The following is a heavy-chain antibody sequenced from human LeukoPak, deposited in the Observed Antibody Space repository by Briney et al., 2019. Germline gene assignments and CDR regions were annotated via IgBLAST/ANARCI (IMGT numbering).Heavy chain of an antibody. CDR3: ATIFGVVIKGVPFDY. V-gene: IGHV3-30*03. CDR1: GFTFSSYG. J-gene: IGHJ4*02. Sequence: PGRSLRLSCAASGFTFSSYGMHWVRQAPGKGLEWVAVISYDGSNKYYADSVKGRFTISRDNSKNTLYLQMNSLRAEDTAVYYCATIFGVVIKGVPFDYWGQGTLVTVSS. CDR2: ISYDGSNK. D-gene: IGHD3-3*01.